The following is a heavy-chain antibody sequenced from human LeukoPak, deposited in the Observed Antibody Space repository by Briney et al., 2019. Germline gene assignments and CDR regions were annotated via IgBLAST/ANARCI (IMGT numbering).Heavy chain of an antibody. V-gene: IGHV1-18*01. J-gene: IGHJ5*02. Sequence: ASVTVSCKASGYTFTSYGISWVRQAPGQGLEWMGWVTSYNGDTNHAQKFQGRVTMSTDTSTSTAYMELRSLRFDDTAIYYCAKDWHILTGRNCFDPWGQGTLVTVSS. D-gene: IGHD3-9*01. CDR3: AKDWHILTGRNCFDP. CDR2: VTSYNGDT. CDR1: GYTFTSYG.